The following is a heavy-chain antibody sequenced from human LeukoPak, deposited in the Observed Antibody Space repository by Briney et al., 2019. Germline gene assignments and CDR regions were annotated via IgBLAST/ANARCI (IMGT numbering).Heavy chain of an antibody. CDR1: GYTFTSYG. Sequence: GASVRVSCKTSGYTFTSYGISWVRQAPGQGLEWMGWMSAYNGNTSYAQKFLGRVTMTRDTSTTTAYMELRSLRSDDTAVYYCARKKYSPGGICYHSHFDYWGQGTLVAVSP. V-gene: IGHV1-18*01. D-gene: IGHD2-8*02. J-gene: IGHJ4*02. CDR3: ARKKYSPGGICYHSHFDY. CDR2: MSAYNGNT.